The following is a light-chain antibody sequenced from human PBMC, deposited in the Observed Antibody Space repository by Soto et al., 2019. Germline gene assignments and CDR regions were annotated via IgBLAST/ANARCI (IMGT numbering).Light chain of an antibody. V-gene: IGLV2-14*01. J-gene: IGLJ1*01. CDR2: DVS. CDR1: SCDVGGYNY. Sequence: QSALTQPASVSGSPGQSITISCTGTSCDVGGYNYVSWYQQHPGKAPKRMIYDVSNRPSGVSNRFSGSKSGNTASLTISGLQAEDEADYYCRSYTISSSLEVFGTGTKVTV. CDR3: RSYTISSSLEV.